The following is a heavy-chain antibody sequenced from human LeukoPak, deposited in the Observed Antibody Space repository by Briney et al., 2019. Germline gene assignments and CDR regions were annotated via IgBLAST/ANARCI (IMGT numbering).Heavy chain of an antibody. Sequence: SVKVSCKASGGTFSSYAISWVRQAPGQGLEWMGGIIPIFGTANYAQKFQGRVTITADESTSTAYMELSSLRSEDTAVYYCACRGMTTVTTRAFDIWGQGTMVTVSS. CDR3: ACRGMTTVTTRAFDI. J-gene: IGHJ3*02. D-gene: IGHD4-17*01. CDR1: GGTFSSYA. CDR2: IIPIFGTA. V-gene: IGHV1-69*13.